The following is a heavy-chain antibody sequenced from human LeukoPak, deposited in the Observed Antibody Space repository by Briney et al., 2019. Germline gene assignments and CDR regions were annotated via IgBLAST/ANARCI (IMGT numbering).Heavy chain of an antibody. J-gene: IGHJ4*02. D-gene: IGHD5-12*01. CDR3: ARASVEMATYFDY. CDR2: ISHSGST. V-gene: IGHV4-30-2*01. Sequence: PSQTLSLTCAVSGGSISSGGYSWSWIRQPPGKGLEWIGYISHSGSTYYNPSLKSRVTISVDRSKNQFSLKLSSVTAADTAVYYCARASVEMATYFDYWGQGTLVTVSS. CDR1: GGSISSGGYS.